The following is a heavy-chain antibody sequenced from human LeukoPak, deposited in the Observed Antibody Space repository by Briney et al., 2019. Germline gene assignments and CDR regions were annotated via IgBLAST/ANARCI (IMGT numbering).Heavy chain of an antibody. V-gene: IGHV4-30-4*08. CDR3: ARNVGDGYNYVDY. CDR1: GGSISSGDYY. D-gene: IGHD5-24*01. Sequence: PSETLSLTCTVSGGSISSGDYYWSWIRQPPGKGLEWIGYIYYSGSTYYTPSLKSRVTISVDTSKNQFSLKLSSVPAADTAVYYCARNVGDGYNYVDYGGQGTLVTVSS. CDR2: IYYSGST. J-gene: IGHJ4*02.